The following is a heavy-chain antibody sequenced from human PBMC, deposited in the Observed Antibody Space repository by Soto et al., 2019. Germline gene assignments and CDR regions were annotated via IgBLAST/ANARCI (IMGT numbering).Heavy chain of an antibody. CDR3: AAVLPTFDS. CDR2: INYDGGNR. J-gene: IGHJ4*02. D-gene: IGHD6-6*01. Sequence: PGRSLRLSCAASGFTFGNYAMHRVRQAPGKGLEWVAVINYDGGNRDYADAVKGRFTISRDNAKSTVFLQMNSLRAEDSGVYFCAAVLPTFDSWGQGTPVTVSS. V-gene: IGHV3-33*03. CDR1: GFTFGNYA.